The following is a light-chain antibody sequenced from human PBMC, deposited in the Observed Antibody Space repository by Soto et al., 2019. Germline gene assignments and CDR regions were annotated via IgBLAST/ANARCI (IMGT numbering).Light chain of an antibody. CDR2: EVS. Sequence: QSALTQPPSASGSPGQSVTISCTGTSSDVGGYNYVSWYQQHPGKAPKLMIYEVSKRPSCVPDLFSGSKSGNTASLTVSGPQAEDEPDYYRSSYSGSNNYVFGTGTKLTVL. V-gene: IGLV2-8*01. CDR1: SSDVGGYNY. J-gene: IGLJ1*01. CDR3: SSYSGSNNYV.